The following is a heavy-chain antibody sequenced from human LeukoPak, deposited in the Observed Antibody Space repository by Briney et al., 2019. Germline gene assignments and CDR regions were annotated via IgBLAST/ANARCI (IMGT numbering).Heavy chain of an antibody. J-gene: IGHJ6*03. CDR2: ISYDGSNK. CDR3: AREGVDARLLYYYYYYMDV. V-gene: IGHV3-30*04. D-gene: IGHD2-8*01. Sequence: PGGSLRLSCAASGFTFSSCAMHWVRQAPGKGLEWVAVISYDGSNKYYADSVKGRFTISRDNSKNTLYLQMNSLRAEDTAVYYCAREGVDARLLYYYYYYMDVWGKGTTVTVSS. CDR1: GFTFSSCA.